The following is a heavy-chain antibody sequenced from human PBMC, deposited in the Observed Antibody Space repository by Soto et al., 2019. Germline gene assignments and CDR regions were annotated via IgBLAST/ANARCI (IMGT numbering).Heavy chain of an antibody. Sequence: GGSLRLSCAASGFTFPNYAMTWVRQAPGKGLEWVSGVDSSGGTTYYAGSVKGRFTISRDNSKNTLYLQMNSLRAEDTAVYFCAKDHDFWSGYYTSFDYWGQGTLVTVSS. V-gene: IGHV3-23*01. CDR3: AKDHDFWSGYYTSFDY. J-gene: IGHJ4*02. CDR2: VDSSGGTT. CDR1: GFTFPNYA. D-gene: IGHD3-3*01.